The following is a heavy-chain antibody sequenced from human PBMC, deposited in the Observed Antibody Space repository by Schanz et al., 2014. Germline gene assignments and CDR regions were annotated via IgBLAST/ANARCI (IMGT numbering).Heavy chain of an antibody. V-gene: IGHV3-48*01. Sequence: EVQLVESGGGVVRPGGSLRLSCAASGFTFSSYAMTWVRQAPGMGLEWISYITYNGGTIYYADSVKGRFTISRDNAKNSLYLEMNSLRAEDTAVYYCARGGPAYYFDDWGQGTLVTVSS. CDR2: ITYNGGTI. J-gene: IGHJ4*02. CDR1: GFTFSSYA. CDR3: ARGGPAYYFDD.